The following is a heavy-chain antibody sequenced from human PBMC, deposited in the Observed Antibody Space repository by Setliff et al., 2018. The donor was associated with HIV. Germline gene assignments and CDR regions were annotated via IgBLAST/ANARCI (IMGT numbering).Heavy chain of an antibody. CDR3: AKRTFGSGRLDP. J-gene: IGHJ5*02. V-gene: IGHV4-4*07. CDR1: GGSMRNYY. Sequence: SETLSLTCSVSGGSMRNYYWSWIRLPAGKGLEWIGQIHTTGSTSYNPSLKSRVTISMDTSKNQFSLNLNSVTATDTAVYYCAKRTFGSGRLDPWGQGTLVTVSS. D-gene: IGHD3-16*01. CDR2: IHTTGST.